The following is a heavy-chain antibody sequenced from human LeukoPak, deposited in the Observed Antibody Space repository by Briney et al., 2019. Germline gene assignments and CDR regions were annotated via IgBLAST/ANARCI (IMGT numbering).Heavy chain of an antibody. D-gene: IGHD3-10*01. J-gene: IGHJ4*02. Sequence: ASVKVSCKAFGHTLRDLSIHWVRQAPGNGLEWMGGYDPEDDERIYSEKFLGRVTLTGDTSTDTAYMELTSLRSDDTAVYYCSTETAGNYWGQGTLVTVSS. CDR3: STETAGNY. V-gene: IGHV1-24*01. CDR1: GHTLRDLS. CDR2: YDPEDDER.